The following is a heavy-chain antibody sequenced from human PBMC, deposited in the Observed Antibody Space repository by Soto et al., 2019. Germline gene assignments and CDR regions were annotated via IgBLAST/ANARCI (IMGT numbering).Heavy chain of an antibody. CDR1: GGSISSYY. J-gene: IGHJ4*02. CDR3: ARMGYYGSGSYYRPLDY. Sequence: SETLSLTCTVSGGSISSYYWSWIRQPPGKGLEWIGYIYYSGSTNYNPSLKSRVTISVDTSKNQFSLKLSSVTAADTAVYYCARMGYYGSGSYYRPLDYWGQGTLVTVSS. V-gene: IGHV4-59*08. D-gene: IGHD3-10*01. CDR2: IYYSGST.